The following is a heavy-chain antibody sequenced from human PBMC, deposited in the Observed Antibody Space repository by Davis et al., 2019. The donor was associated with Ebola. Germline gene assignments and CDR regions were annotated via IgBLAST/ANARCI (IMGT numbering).Heavy chain of an antibody. Sequence: ASVKVSCKASGYTFTGYYMHWVRQAPGQGLEWMGWINPNGGGTNYAQKFQGRVTMTRDTSISTAYMELSRLRSDDTAVYYCARDLLAAAGWGEDYWGQGTLVTVSS. CDR1: GYTFTGYY. D-gene: IGHD6-13*01. CDR2: INPNGGGT. CDR3: ARDLLAAAGWGEDY. J-gene: IGHJ4*02. V-gene: IGHV1-2*02.